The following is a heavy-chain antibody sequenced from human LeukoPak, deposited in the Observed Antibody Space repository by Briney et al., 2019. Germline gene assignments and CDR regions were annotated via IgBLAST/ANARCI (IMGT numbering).Heavy chain of an antibody. J-gene: IGHJ4*02. CDR3: ARADDGVYSWVNY. Sequence: PGGSLRLSCAASGFTFSSYWVHWVRQAPGKGLVWVSRINSDGSSTSYADSVKGRFTISRDNAKNTLYLQMNSLRAEDTAVYYCARADDGVYSWVNYWGQGTLVTVSS. CDR2: INSDGSST. D-gene: IGHD4-23*01. V-gene: IGHV3-74*01. CDR1: GFTFSSYW.